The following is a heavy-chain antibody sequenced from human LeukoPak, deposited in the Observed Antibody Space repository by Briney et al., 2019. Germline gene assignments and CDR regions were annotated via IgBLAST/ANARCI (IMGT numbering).Heavy chain of an antibody. CDR2: IYYSGST. V-gene: IGHV4-61*05. J-gene: IGHJ3*02. CDR3: ARLASIAAAGDAFDI. CDR1: GGSISSSSYY. Sequence: SETLSLTCTVSGGSISSSSYYWGWIRQPPGKGLEWIGYIYYSGSTNYNPPLKSRVTISVDTSKNQFSLTLISVTDADTAVYYCARLASIAAAGDAFDIWGQGTMVTVSS. D-gene: IGHD6-13*01.